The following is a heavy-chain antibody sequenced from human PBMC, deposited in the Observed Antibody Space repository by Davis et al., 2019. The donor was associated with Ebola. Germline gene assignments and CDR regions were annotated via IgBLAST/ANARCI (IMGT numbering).Heavy chain of an antibody. CDR1: GFTFSDYY. CDR2: ISSSGSTI. CDR3: ARGLWQWLAHDAFDI. Sequence: PGGSLRLSCAASGFTFSDYYMSWIPQAPGKGLEWVSYISSSGSTIYYADSVKGRFTISRDNAKNSLYLQMNSLRAEDTAVYYCARGLWQWLAHDAFDIWGQGTMVTVSS. V-gene: IGHV3-11*01. J-gene: IGHJ3*02. D-gene: IGHD6-19*01.